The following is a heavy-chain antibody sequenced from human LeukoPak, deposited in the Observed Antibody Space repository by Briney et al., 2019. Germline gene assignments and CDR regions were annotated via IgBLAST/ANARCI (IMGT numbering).Heavy chain of an antibody. CDR3: ARVQWLRSWYFDY. CDR2: IYSGGST. Sequence: GGSLRLSCAASGFTVSGNYMSWVRQAPGKGLEWVSVIYSGGSTYYADSVKGRFTISRDNSKNTLYLQMNSLRAEDTAVYYCARVQWLRSWYFDYWGQGTLVTVSS. V-gene: IGHV3-53*01. CDR1: GFTVSGNY. J-gene: IGHJ4*02. D-gene: IGHD5-12*01.